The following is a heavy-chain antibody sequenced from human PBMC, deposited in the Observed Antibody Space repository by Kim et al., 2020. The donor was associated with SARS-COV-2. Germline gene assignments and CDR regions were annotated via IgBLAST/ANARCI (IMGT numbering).Heavy chain of an antibody. J-gene: IGHJ4*02. V-gene: IGHV4-34*01. Sequence: SETLSLTCAAYGGSFSGYYWSWIRQPPGKGLEWIGEINHSGSTNYNPSLKSRVTISVDTSKNQFSLKLSSVTAADTAVYYCARERGYSGYDLDYWGQGTLVSVSS. D-gene: IGHD5-12*01. CDR2: INHSGST. CDR1: GGSFSGYY. CDR3: ARERGYSGYDLDY.